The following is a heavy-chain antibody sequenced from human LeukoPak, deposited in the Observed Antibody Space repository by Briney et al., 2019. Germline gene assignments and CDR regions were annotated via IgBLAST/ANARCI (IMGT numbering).Heavy chain of an antibody. J-gene: IGHJ3*02. CDR1: GGSISTHY. CDR3: ARVKYQPREVFDI. CDR2: IFYSGST. V-gene: IGHV4-59*11. Sequence: PSETLSLTCTVSGGSISTHYWSWIRQPPGKGLEWIGFIFYSGSTKYNPSLESRVTTSVDTSKNQFSLSLRSVNAADTAVYYCARVKYQPREVFDIWGQGTLVTVSS. D-gene: IGHD2-2*01.